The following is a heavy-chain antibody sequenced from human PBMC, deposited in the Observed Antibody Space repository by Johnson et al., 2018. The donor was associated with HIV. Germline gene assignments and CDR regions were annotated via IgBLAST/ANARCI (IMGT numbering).Heavy chain of an antibody. D-gene: IGHD6-13*01. Sequence: VQLVESGGGVVQPGGSLRLSCATSGFSVSSNYMSWVRQAPGKGLAWASVMSSGDTTPSAASVRGRFTISRDNSKNTLYLQMNSLRAEDTAVYYCAPAGPDAFDIWGQGTMVTVSS. CDR1: GFSVSSNY. V-gene: IGHV3-66*02. CDR2: MSSGDTT. CDR3: APAGPDAFDI. J-gene: IGHJ3*02.